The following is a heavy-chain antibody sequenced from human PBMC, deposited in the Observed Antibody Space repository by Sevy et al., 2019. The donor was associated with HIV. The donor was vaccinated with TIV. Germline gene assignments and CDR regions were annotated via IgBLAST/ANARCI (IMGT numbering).Heavy chain of an antibody. CDR1: GFSFSSYS. CDR3: ARYTHDYGDYAPQGYGMDV. J-gene: IGHJ6*02. D-gene: IGHD4-17*01. CDR2: ISSTSSYI. Sequence: GGSLRLSCAASGFSFSSYSINWVRQAPGKGLEWASFISSTSSYIYYADSVKGRFTISRDNAKNSLYLQMNSLRAEDTAVYYCARYTHDYGDYAPQGYGMDVWGQGTTVTVSS. V-gene: IGHV3-21*01.